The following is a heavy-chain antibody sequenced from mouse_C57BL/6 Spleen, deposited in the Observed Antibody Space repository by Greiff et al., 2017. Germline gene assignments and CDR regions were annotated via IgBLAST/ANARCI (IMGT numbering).Heavy chain of an antibody. V-gene: IGHV1-66*01. CDR3: ARRGYGYFDV. CDR1: GYSFTSYY. CDR2: IYPGSGNT. J-gene: IGHJ1*03. Sequence: QVQLKQSGPELVKPGASVKISCKASGYSFTSYYIHWVKQRPGQGLEWIGWIYPGSGNTKYNEKFKGKATLTADTSSSTASMQLSSLTAEDSAVYYCARRGYGYFDVWGTGTTVTVSS.